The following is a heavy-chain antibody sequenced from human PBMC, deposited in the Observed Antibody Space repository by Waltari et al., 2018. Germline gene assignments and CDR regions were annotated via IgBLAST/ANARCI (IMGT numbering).Heavy chain of an antibody. CDR1: GGSISSSSYY. D-gene: IGHD3-22*01. CDR3: ARQQVGYYYDSSGYSYYYYGMDV. CDR2: IYYSGST. Sequence: QLQLQESGPGLVKPSETLSLTCTVSGGSISSSSYYWGWIRQPPGKGLEWIGSIYYSGSTYYHPSLKSRVTISVNTSKNQFSLKLSSVTAADTAVYYCARQQVGYYYDSSGYSYYYYGMDVWGQGTTVTVSS. V-gene: IGHV4-39*01. J-gene: IGHJ6*02.